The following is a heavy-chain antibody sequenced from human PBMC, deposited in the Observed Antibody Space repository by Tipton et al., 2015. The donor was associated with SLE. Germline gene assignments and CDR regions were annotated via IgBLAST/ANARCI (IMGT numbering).Heavy chain of an antibody. CDR3: ARGVRIAVVKGWYFDL. D-gene: IGHD6-19*01. V-gene: IGHV4-4*07. CDR1: GGSISSHY. Sequence: LRLSCTVSGGSISSHYWSWIRQPAGKGLEWIGGVYNSGSTNYSPSLKSRVTMSADTSKNQFSLKLNSVTAADTAVYYCARGVRIAVVKGWYFDLWGRGTLVTVSS. J-gene: IGHJ2*01. CDR2: VYNSGST.